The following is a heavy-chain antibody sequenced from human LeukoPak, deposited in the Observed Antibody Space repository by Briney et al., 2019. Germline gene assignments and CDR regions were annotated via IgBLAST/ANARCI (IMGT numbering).Heavy chain of an antibody. V-gene: IGHV3-23*01. J-gene: IGHJ4*02. CDR3: AKGWSRGWLDY. CDR1: GFTFSSYA. D-gene: IGHD6-19*01. CDR2: ISGSGDST. Sequence: GGSLRLSRAASGFTFSSYAMSWVRQAPGKGLEWVSGISGSGDSTHYTDSVKGRFTISRDNTKNTLYLHMNSLRAEDTAVYYCAKGWSRGWLDYWGQGTLVTVSS.